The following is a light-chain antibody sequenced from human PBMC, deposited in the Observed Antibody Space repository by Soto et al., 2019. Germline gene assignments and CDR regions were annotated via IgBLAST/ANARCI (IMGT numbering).Light chain of an antibody. CDR1: SSDVGGYNY. CDR3: SSYTSSNTLVL. CDR2: EVS. J-gene: IGLJ2*01. V-gene: IGLV2-14*01. Sequence: QSALTQPASVSGSPGQSITISCTGTSSDVGGYNYVSWYQQHPGKAPKLMIYEVSNRPSGVSNRFSGSKSGNTASLTISGLQAEDEADYYCSSYTSSNTLVLLGGGTKVTVL.